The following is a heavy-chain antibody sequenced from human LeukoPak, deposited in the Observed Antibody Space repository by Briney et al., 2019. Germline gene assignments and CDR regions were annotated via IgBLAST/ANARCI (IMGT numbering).Heavy chain of an antibody. CDR3: ARRKFFRMGKKKEPNWFDS. J-gene: IGHJ5*01. CDR2: ITGSGSHT. CDR1: GFTFQSFD. Sequence: GGSLRLSCEASGFTFQSFDMTWIRQAPGKGLEWVSLITGSGSHTFYAASVRGRFTVSRDNYKNTMFLQMNALRDEDTATYYCARRKFFRMGKKKEPNWFDSWGQGTLVTVSS. D-gene: IGHD1-14*01. V-gene: IGHV3-23*01.